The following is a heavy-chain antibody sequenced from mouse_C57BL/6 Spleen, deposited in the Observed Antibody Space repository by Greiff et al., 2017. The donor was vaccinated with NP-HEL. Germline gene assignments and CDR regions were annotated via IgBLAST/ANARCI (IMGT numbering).Heavy chain of an antibody. J-gene: IGHJ3*01. CDR3: ASLAYSWFAY. D-gene: IGHD6-5*01. V-gene: IGHV1-50*01. Sequence: QVQLQQPGAELVKPGASVKLSCKASGYTFTSYWMQWVKQRPGQGLEWIGEIDPSDSYTNYNPKFKGKATLTVDTSSSTAYMQLSSLTSEDSAVYYCASLAYSWFAYWGQGTLVTVSA. CDR1: GYTFTSYW. CDR2: IDPSDSYT.